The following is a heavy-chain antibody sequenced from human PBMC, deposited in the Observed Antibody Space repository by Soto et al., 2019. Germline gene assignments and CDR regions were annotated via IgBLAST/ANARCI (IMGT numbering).Heavy chain of an antibody. Sequence: EVQLVETGGGLIQPGGSLRLSCLASGFSVTTNYIIWVRQPPGKGLEWVSTTFTGGSTHYADSVKGRFSISRENSKNTVYLQMINLRVEDTAVYYCSKKPPSSIQGWAFGMDVWGQGTTASVSS. CDR2: TFTGGST. V-gene: IGHV3-53*02. J-gene: IGHJ6*02. CDR3: SKKPPSSIQGWAFGMDV. D-gene: IGHD1-26*01. CDR1: GFSVTTNY.